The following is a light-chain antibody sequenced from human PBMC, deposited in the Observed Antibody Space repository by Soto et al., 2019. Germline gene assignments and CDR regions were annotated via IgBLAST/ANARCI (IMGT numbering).Light chain of an antibody. J-gene: IGKJ2*01. V-gene: IGKV2-24*01. CDR2: LIS. CDR1: QSIVHSDGNTY. Sequence: DFVMTQTPLSSPVTLGQPASISCRSSQSIVHSDGNTYLRWLHQRPVQPPRLLIYLISIRFSGVPDIFGGSGAGTDFPMKISMVEAEDVGVYYCMQATLPYTFGEGTKLEIK. CDR3: MQATLPYT.